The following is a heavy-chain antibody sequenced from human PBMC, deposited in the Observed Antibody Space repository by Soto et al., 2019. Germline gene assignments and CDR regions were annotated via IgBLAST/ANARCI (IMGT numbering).Heavy chain of an antibody. CDR3: ARPSDDYDSAFDI. CDR1: GGTFSSYT. Sequence: ASVKVSCKASGGTFSSYTISWVRQAPEQGLEWMGRIIPILGIANYAQKFQGRVTITADKSTSTAYMELSSLRSEDTAVYYCARPSDDYDSAFDIWGQGTMVTVSS. D-gene: IGHD4-17*01. J-gene: IGHJ3*02. V-gene: IGHV1-69*02. CDR2: IIPILGIA.